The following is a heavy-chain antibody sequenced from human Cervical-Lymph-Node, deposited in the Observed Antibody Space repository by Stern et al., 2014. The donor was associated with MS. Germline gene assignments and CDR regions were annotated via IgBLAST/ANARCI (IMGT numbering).Heavy chain of an antibody. V-gene: IGHV3-74*01. D-gene: IGHD5-12*01. CDR2: INRHRSST. CDR1: GFTFGTYW. J-gene: IGHJ4*02. CDR3: VRDMISGGSDFGFDY. Sequence: EVQLVESGGHIVKPGGSLRISCAASGFTFGTYWMHWVSQAPGKGLVWVSRINRHRSSTSFADCVKVRFTIARDNAKNTLYLQMNSLRVEDTALYYCVRDMISGGSDFGFDYWGQGTLVTVSS.